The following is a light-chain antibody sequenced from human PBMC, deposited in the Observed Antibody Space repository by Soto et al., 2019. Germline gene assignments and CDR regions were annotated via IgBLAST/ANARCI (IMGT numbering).Light chain of an antibody. CDR1: QSASSSS. CDR2: GAS. J-gene: IGKJ1*01. V-gene: IGKV3-20*01. CDR3: QQYGSSPRT. Sequence: ETVLTQSPGTLSLSPGERATLSCRASQSASSSSLAWYQQKPGQAPRLLIFGASTRAAGFPDRFSGSGSGTDFTLTISRLEPEDFAVYYCQQYGSSPRTFGQGTKVDIK.